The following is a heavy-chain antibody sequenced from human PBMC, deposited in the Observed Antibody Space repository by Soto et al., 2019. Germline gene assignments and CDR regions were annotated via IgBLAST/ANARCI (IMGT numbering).Heavy chain of an antibody. V-gene: IGHV4-39*01. J-gene: IGHJ4*02. Sequence: SETLSLTCTVSGGSISSSSYYWGWIRQPPGKGLEWIGSIYYSGSTYYNPSLKSRVTISVDTSKNQFSLKLSSVTAADTAVYYFARAHRLLWFGESPLDFWGQGTLVTVSS. CDR1: GGSISSSSYY. CDR2: IYYSGST. D-gene: IGHD3-10*01. CDR3: ARAHRLLWFGESPLDF.